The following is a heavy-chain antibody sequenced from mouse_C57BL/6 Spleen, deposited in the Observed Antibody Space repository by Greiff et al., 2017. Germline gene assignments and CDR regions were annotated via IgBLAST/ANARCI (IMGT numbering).Heavy chain of an antibody. CDR2: IDPSDSET. D-gene: IGHD2-4*01. V-gene: IGHV1-52*01. J-gene: IGHJ3*01. CDR3: ERLDYDYGGFAY. Sequence: QVQLQQPGAELVRPGSSVKLSCKASGYTFTSYWMHWVKQRPIQGLEWIGNIDPSDSETHYNQKFKDKATLTVDKSSSTAYMQLSSLTSEDSAVYYCERLDYDYGGFAYWGQGTLVTVSA. CDR1: GYTFTSYW.